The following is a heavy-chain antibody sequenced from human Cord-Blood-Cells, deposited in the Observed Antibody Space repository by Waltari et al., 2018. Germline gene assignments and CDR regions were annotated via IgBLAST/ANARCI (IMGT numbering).Heavy chain of an antibody. Sequence: EVQLLESGGGLVQPGGSLRLSCAASGFTFSSYAMSWVRQAPGKGLEWVSAISGSGGSTYYADPVKGRFTISRDNSKNTLYLQMNSLRAEDTAVYYCAKDALIIAAAGPYFDYWGQGTLVTVSS. CDR2: ISGSGGST. V-gene: IGHV3-23*01. CDR1: GFTFSSYA. J-gene: IGHJ4*02. D-gene: IGHD6-13*01. CDR3: AKDALIIAAAGPYFDY.